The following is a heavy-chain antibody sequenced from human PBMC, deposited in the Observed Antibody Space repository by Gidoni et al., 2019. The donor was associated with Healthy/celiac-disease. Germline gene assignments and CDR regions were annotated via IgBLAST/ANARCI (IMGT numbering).Heavy chain of an antibody. J-gene: IGHJ5*02. CDR2: ISWNSGSI. CDR1: GSPFADYA. CDR3: AKDTGAATFNWFDP. D-gene: IGHD2-15*01. V-gene: IGHV3-9*01. Sequence: EVQLVESGGGWVQPGRSLSLSCAPSGSPFADYAMHWVRQAPGQGLEWVSGISWNSGSIGYADSVKGRFTISRDNAKNSLYLQMNSLRAEDTALYYCAKDTGAATFNWFDPWGQGTLVTVSS.